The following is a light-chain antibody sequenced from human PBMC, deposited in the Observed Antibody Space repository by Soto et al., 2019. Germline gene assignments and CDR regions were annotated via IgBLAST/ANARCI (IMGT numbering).Light chain of an antibody. J-gene: IGLJ1*01. V-gene: IGLV2-14*03. CDR2: EVS. Sequence: QSVLTQPASVSGSPGQSITISCTGTSSDVGGYNYVSWYQQHPGKGPKLMIYEVSNRPSGVSNRFSGSKSGNTATLTISGLQADDEADYYCSSYTSTTTRVFGTGTKVIVL. CDR1: SSDVGGYNY. CDR3: SSYTSTTTRV.